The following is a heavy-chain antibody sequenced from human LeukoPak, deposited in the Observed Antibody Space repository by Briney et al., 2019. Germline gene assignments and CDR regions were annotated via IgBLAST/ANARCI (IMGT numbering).Heavy chain of an antibody. V-gene: IGHV3-30*02. J-gene: IGHJ4*02. CDR1: GFTFSSYG. CDR2: IRYDGSNK. Sequence: GGSLRLSCAASGFTFSSYGIHWVRQAPGKGLEWVAFIRYDGSNKYYADSVKGRFTISRDNSKNTLYLQMNSLRAEDTAVYYCAKDKEGSSLYFDYWGQGTLVTVSS. D-gene: IGHD6-6*01. CDR3: AKDKEGSSLYFDY.